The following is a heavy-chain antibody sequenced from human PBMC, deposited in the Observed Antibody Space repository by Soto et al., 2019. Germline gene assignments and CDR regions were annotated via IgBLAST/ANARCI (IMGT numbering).Heavy chain of an antibody. CDR1: GFTFSSYA. CDR3: ARGTARRGYEY. V-gene: IGHV3-23*01. Sequence: PGGSLRLSCAASGFTFSSYAMSWVRQAPGRGLEWVSAISCAVNNTYYTDSVKGRFTLSRDNSKNTLYLQMNSLRVDDTAVYYCARGTARRGYEYWGQGTPVTVSS. D-gene: IGHD2-21*02. J-gene: IGHJ4*02. CDR2: ISCAVNNT.